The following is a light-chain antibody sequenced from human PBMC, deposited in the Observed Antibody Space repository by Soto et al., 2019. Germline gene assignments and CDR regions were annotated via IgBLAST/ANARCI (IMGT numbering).Light chain of an antibody. Sequence: QSALTQPASVSGSPGQSITFSCTGSSDDIGSFNLVSWYQQYPGKAPKLILYEVYKRPLGVSDRFSGSKSGSTASLTISGLQAEDESDYHGCSSAGSRWMFGGGTKLTVL. V-gene: IGLV2-23*02. CDR3: CSSAGSRWM. CDR2: EVY. J-gene: IGLJ3*02. CDR1: SDDIGSFNL.